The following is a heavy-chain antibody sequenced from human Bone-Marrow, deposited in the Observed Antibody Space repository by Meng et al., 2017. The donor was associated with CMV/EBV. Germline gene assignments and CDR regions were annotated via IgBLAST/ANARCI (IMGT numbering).Heavy chain of an antibody. V-gene: IGHV4-38-2*02. J-gene: IGHJ6*02. CDR2: IYHSGST. CDR3: ARGWTHGMDV. Sequence: SETLSLTCTVSGYSISSGYYWGWIRQPPGKGLEWIGSIYHSGSTYYNPSLKSRVTISVDTSKNDFSLKLSSMTAADTAVYYCARGWTHGMDVWGRGTTVTVSS. CDR1: GYSISSGYY. D-gene: IGHD3/OR15-3a*01.